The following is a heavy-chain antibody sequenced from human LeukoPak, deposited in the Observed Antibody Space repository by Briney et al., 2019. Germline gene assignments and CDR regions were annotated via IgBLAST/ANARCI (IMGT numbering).Heavy chain of an antibody. D-gene: IGHD2-2*01. Sequence: GGSLRLSCAASGFTFSSYAMSWVRQAPGKGLEWVSAISGSGGSTYYADFVKGRFTISRDNSKNTLYLQMNSLRAEDTAVYYCAKTIVVVPAASDYWGRGTLVTVSS. CDR3: AKTIVVVPAASDY. J-gene: IGHJ4*02. V-gene: IGHV3-23*01. CDR1: GFTFSSYA. CDR2: ISGSGGST.